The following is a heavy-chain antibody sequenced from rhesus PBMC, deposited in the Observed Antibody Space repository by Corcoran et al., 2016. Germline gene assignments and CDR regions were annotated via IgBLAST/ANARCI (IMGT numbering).Heavy chain of an antibody. Sequence: DVQLVETGGGLVQPGGSLKLSCAASGFTFSSYGMSWVRQAPGKGLEWVSAINSGGDSTYYADSVKGRFTISRDNSKNTLSLQMNSLRDEDTAVYYCAKDPGYGGYWGQGVLVTVSS. V-gene: IGHV3S5*01. CDR3: AKDPGYGGY. CDR1: GFTFSSYG. D-gene: IGHD5-12*01. J-gene: IGHJ4*01. CDR2: INSGGDST.